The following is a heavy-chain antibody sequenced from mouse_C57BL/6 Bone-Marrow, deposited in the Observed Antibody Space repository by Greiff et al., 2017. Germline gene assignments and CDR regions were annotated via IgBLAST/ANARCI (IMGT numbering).Heavy chain of an antibody. CDR2: IDPSDSYT. J-gene: IGHJ4*01. V-gene: IGHV1-69*01. CDR3: ARLNIYYDYDGAMDY. CDR1: GYTFTSYW. D-gene: IGHD2-4*01. Sequence: QVQLQQPGAELVMPGASVKLSCKASGYTFTSYWMPWVKQRPGQGLEWIGEIDPSDSYTNYNQKFKGKSTLTVDKSSSTAYMQLSSLTSEDSAVYYGARLNIYYDYDGAMDYWGQGTSVTVSS.